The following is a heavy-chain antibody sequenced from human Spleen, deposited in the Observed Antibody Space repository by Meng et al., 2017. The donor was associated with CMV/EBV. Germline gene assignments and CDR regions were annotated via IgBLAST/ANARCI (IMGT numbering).Heavy chain of an antibody. CDR1: GFTFSAYA. CDR3: AKVRGVVPNTVPHDWGNDY. J-gene: IGHJ4*02. CDR2: ISGSGGAT. D-gene: IGHD2-2*01. V-gene: IGHV3-23*01. Sequence: GESLKISCAASGFTFSAYAMTWVRQAPGKGLEWVSGISGSGGATYYADRVKGRFTISRNNSKNTLYQQMNSLRAEDTAVYYRAKVRGVVPNTVPHDWGNDYWGQGTMVTVSS.